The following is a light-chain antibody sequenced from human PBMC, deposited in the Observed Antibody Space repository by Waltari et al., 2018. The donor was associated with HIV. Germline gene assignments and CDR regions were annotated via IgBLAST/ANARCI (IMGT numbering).Light chain of an antibody. CDR2: DGN. V-gene: IGLV2-11*01. CDR1: SSDLGGYNY. CDR3: CSYAGNSDVV. J-gene: IGLJ2*01. Sequence: QSALTQPHSVSGSPGQSVTISCIGTSSDLGGYNYVSWYRQFPGKAPSVIIHDGNKRPSGVPDRFSGSKSGNTASLTISGLQTDDEADYYCCSYAGNSDVVFGGGTTLTVL.